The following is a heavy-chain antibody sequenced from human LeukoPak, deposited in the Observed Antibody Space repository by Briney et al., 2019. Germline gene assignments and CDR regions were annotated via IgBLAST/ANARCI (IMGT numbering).Heavy chain of an antibody. J-gene: IGHJ6*02. CDR2: ISSSGGPT. CDR3: ARSNYYTVDV. Sequence: GGSLRLSYAASGFTSSDYYMTWIRQPPGKGPEWISYISSSGGPTTYVDSVKGRFTISRVNAKNSLYLQMNSLRAADTAVYYCARSNYYTVDVWGQGTAVTVSS. V-gene: IGHV3-11*03. CDR1: GFTSSDYY.